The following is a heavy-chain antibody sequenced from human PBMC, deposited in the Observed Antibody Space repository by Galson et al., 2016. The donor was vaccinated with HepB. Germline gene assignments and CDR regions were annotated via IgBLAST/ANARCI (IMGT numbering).Heavy chain of an antibody. J-gene: IGHJ6*02. CDR1: GDSVSSNRAA. D-gene: IGHD3-10*01. CDR2: TYYRSMWYN. Sequence: CAISGDSVSSNRAAWNWIRQSPSRGLEWLGRTYYRSMWYNDYAVSVKSRLTINPDTSKNQFSLQLNSVTPEDTAVYYCARDPQGSYHDYAKVGMDVWGQGTTVTVSS. CDR3: ARDPQGSYHDYAKVGMDV. V-gene: IGHV6-1*01.